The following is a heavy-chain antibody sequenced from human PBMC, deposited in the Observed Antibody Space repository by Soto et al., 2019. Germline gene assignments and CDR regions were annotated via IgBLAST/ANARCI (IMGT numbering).Heavy chain of an antibody. CDR2: MSHSGGT. D-gene: IGHD1-1*01. V-gene: IGHV4-34*01. CDR1: GGFVSSGSYY. J-gene: IGHJ3*02. Sequence: QVQLQQWGAGLLKPSETLSLTCAVYGGFVSSGSYYWSWIRQPPGKGLEWIGEMSHSGGTHFTPSPKTRFTISVDTSKNQFSLKMASVTAADTALYYCARVERGTATTVVDAFDIWGPGTMVTVSS. CDR3: ARVERGTATTVVDAFDI.